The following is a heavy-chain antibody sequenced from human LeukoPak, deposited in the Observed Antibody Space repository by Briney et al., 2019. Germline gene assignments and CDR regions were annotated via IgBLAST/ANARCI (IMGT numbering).Heavy chain of an antibody. CDR3: ARSHSGYDHPPY. Sequence: GGSLRLSCAASGFTFSSYAMHCVRQAPGKGLEWVAVISYDGSNKYYADSVKGRFTISRDNSKNTLYLQMNSLRAEDTAVYYCARSHSGYDHPPYWGQGTLVTVSS. CDR1: GFTFSSYA. J-gene: IGHJ4*02. D-gene: IGHD5-12*01. CDR2: ISYDGSNK. V-gene: IGHV3-30*01.